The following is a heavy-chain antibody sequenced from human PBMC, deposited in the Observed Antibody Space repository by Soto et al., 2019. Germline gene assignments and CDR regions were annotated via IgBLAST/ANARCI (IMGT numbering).Heavy chain of an antibody. CDR1: GFTFSSYA. Sequence: EVQLLESGGGLVQPGGSLRLSCAASGFTFSSYAMSWVRQAPGKGLEWVSAISASGGSTYYADSVKGRFTISRDNSKNTLYQQMNSLRADDTAVYYCARVSSLIAVAALFDYWGQGTLVTVSS. J-gene: IGHJ4*02. V-gene: IGHV3-23*01. CDR2: ISASGGST. CDR3: ARVSSLIAVAALFDY. D-gene: IGHD6-19*01.